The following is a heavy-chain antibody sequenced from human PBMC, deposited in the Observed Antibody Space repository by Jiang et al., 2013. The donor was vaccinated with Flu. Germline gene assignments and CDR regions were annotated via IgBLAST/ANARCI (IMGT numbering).Heavy chain of an antibody. CDR2: IYTTGST. CDR3: ARAGGNGYMRNYFDF. D-gene: IGHD5-24*01. V-gene: IGHV4-61*02. J-gene: IGHJ4*02. Sequence: GLVKPSQTLSLTCTVSGASITSGTYYWTWIRQSAGQGLEWLGRIYTTGSTDYNPSLESRVTISLDTSKNQFSLKLSSVTAADTAVYYCARAGGNGYMRNYFDFWGQGTVVT. CDR1: GASITSGTYY.